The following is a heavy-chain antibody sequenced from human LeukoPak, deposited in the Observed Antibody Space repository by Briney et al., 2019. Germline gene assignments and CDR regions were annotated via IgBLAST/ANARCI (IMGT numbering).Heavy chain of an antibody. CDR3: ARTKMTTQTYYFDY. CDR2: IDWDDDK. D-gene: IGHD5-24*01. J-gene: IGHJ4*02. CDR1: GFSLSTSGMC. Sequence: ESGPAMVNPTQTLTLTCTFSGFSLSTSGMCVSWIRQPPGKALEWLALIDWDDDKYYSTSLKTRLTISKDTSKNQVVLTMTNMDPVDTATYYCARTKMTTQTYYFDYWGQGTLVTVSS. V-gene: IGHV2-70*01.